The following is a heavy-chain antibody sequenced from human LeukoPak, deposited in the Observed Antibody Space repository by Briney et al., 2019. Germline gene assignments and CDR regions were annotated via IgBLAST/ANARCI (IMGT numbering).Heavy chain of an antibody. CDR1: GFTFSSYA. CDR3: VKLRVLVSAVLPPDFDY. J-gene: IGHJ4*02. D-gene: IGHD2-21*02. V-gene: IGHV3-23*01. CDR2: ISGSGGST. Sequence: PGGSLRLSCAASGFTFSSYAMSWVRQAPGKGLEWVSAISGSGGSTYYADSVKGRFTISRDNSKNTLYLQMNSLRAEDTAVYYRVKLRVLVSAVLPPDFDYWGQGTLVTVSS.